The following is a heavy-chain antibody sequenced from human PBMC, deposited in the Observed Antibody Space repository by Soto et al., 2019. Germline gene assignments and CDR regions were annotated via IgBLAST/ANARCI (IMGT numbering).Heavy chain of an antibody. D-gene: IGHD3-22*01. CDR1: GFTFSSYA. Sequence: EVQLLESGGGLVQPGGSLRLSCAASGFTFSSYAMSWVRQAPGKGLEWASGISGSGGSTYYADSVKGRFTISRDNSKNTVYLQMNSLRAEDTAVYYCAKDRITMIVVVNYYWGQGTLVTVSS. CDR2: ISGSGGST. V-gene: IGHV3-23*01. J-gene: IGHJ4*02. CDR3: AKDRITMIVVVNYY.